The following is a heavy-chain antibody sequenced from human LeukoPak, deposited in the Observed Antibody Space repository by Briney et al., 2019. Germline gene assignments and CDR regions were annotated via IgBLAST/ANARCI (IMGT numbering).Heavy chain of an antibody. CDR2: IYYSGST. Sequence: SETLSLTCTVSGGSISSYYWSWIRQPPVKGLEWIGYIYYSGSTDSNPSLKSRVTISVDTSKNQFSLKLRSVTAADTAVYYCARRPRNDILTGTPFDYWGQGIPVTVSS. D-gene: IGHD3-9*01. J-gene: IGHJ4*02. V-gene: IGHV4-59*01. CDR1: GGSISSYY. CDR3: ARRPRNDILTGTPFDY.